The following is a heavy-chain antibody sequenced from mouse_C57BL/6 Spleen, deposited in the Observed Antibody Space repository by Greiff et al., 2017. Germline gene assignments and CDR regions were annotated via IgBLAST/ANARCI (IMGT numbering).Heavy chain of an antibody. D-gene: IGHD1-1*01. Sequence: VMLVESGPGLVQPSQSLSITCTVSGFSLTSYGVHWVRQSPGKGLEWLGVIWSGGSTDYNAAFISRLSISKDNSKSQVFFKMNSLQADDTAIYYCARDRLRSWYFDVWGTGTTVTVSS. CDR2: IWSGGST. CDR1: GFSLTSYG. CDR3: ARDRLRSWYFDV. J-gene: IGHJ1*03. V-gene: IGHV2-2*01.